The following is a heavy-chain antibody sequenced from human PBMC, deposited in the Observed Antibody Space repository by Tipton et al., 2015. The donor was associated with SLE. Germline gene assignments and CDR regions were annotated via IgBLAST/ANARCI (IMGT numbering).Heavy chain of an antibody. Sequence: TLSLTCTVSGGSINSGTYYWSWIRQPAGRGLEWIGRIYTSFYPSERTNYNPSLKSRVTISVDTSKNQFSLKLRSVTAADTAVYYCERRSDDYSNWFDPWGQGSQVTVSS. CDR2: IYTSFYPSERT. CDR1: GGSINSGTYY. D-gene: IGHD4-11*01. J-gene: IGHJ5*02. CDR3: ERRSDDYSNWFDP. V-gene: IGHV4-61*02.